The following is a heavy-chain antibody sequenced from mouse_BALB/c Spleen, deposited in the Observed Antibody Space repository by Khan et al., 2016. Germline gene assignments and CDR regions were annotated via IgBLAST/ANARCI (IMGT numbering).Heavy chain of an antibody. CDR3: ERHNTTAWFAY. Sequence: EVQLVESGGGLVQPKGSLKLSCAASGFTFNTYAMNWVRQAPGKGLEWVARIRSKSNNYATYYADSVKDRLTISRDDSQSMLYLQMNNLKTEDTAMYYCERHNTTAWFAYWGQGTLVTVSA. D-gene: IGHD1-1*01. CDR2: IRSKSNNYAT. J-gene: IGHJ3*01. CDR1: GFTFNTYA. V-gene: IGHV10-1*02.